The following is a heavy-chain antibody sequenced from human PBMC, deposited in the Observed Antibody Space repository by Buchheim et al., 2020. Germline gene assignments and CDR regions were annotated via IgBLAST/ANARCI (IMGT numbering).Heavy chain of an antibody. CDR3: ARVLRGTSGFYSYFDY. CDR2: INHSGST. J-gene: IGHJ4*02. CDR1: GGSFSDYF. Sequence: QVQLQQWGAGLLKPSETLSLTCAVYGGSFSDYFWNWIRQPPGKGLEWIGEINHSGSTNYNPSLKSRVTISVDTSKNQLSLKLSSVTAADTAVYFCARVLRGTSGFYSYFDYWGQGTL. V-gene: IGHV4-34*01. D-gene: IGHD3-22*01.